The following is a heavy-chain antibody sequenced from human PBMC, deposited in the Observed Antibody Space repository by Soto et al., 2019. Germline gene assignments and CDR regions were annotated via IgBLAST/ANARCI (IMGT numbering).Heavy chain of an antibody. CDR1: GYSFTSYW. CDR2: IYPGDSDT. CDR3: ALQISTNDFCGDYVAYAP. V-gene: IGHV5-51*01. Sequence: GESLKISCKGSGYSFTSYWIGWVRQMPGKGLEWMGIIYPGDSDTRYSPSFQGQVTISADKSISTAYLRWSSLKASDTAMYYCALQISTNDFCGDYVAYAPCGQGTLVIGSA. J-gene: IGHJ5*02. D-gene: IGHD3-3*01.